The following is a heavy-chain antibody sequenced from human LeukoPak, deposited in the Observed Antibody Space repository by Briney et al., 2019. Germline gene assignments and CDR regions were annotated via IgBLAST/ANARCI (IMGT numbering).Heavy chain of an antibody. Sequence: GGSLTLSCAASGLTFSRYNMNWVRQAPGKGLEWVSSIGTSSNNIYYTDSVKGRFTISRDNSNNTLYLQMNTLRAEDTAVYYCAKRDSNYWGQGTLVTVSS. V-gene: IGHV3-21*04. CDR1: GLTFSRYN. CDR3: AKRDSNY. J-gene: IGHJ4*02. CDR2: IGTSSNNI. D-gene: IGHD5-18*01.